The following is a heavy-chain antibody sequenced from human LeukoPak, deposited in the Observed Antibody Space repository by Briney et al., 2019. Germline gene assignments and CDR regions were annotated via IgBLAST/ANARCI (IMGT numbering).Heavy chain of an antibody. CDR3: AKAAGVSSQGWNYFGY. D-gene: IGHD6-19*01. V-gene: IGHV3-23*01. J-gene: IGHJ4*02. Sequence: PGGSLRLSCAASGFTFSSYSMNWVRQAPGKGLEWVSDISGSGGSTYYADSVKGRFTISRDNSMNTLYLQMNSLRAEDTAVYYCAKAAGVSSQGWNYFGYWGQGTLVTVSS. CDR2: ISGSGGST. CDR1: GFTFSSYS.